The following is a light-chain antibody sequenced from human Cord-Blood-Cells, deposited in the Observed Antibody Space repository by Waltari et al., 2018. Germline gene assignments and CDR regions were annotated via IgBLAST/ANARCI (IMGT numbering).Light chain of an antibody. J-gene: IGKJ4*01. CDR3: QLSYSAPPT. Sequence: DIQMTQTSASLRASVGDRVTITCRASQRISSYLNWYQQKPGKAPKLLIYAASSLQSGVPSRFSGSGSGEDITITISSQQPKNFATYSGQLSYSAPPTIGGGTKVKIK. V-gene: IGKV1-39*01. CDR2: AAS. CDR1: QRISSY.